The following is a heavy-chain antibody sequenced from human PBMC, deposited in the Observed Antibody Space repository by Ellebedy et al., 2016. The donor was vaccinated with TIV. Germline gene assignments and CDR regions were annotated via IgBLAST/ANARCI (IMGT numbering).Heavy chain of an antibody. J-gene: IGHJ6*03. CDR1: GFTFSSYS. CDR2: ISSSSSYI. CDR3: ARDARGLLWFGELLFPYYYYYMDV. V-gene: IGHV3-21*01. Sequence: GGSLRLXXAASGFTFSSYSMNWVRQAPGKGLEWVSSISSSSSYIYYADSVKGRFTISRDNAKNSLYLQMNSLRAEDTAVYYCARDARGLLWFGELLFPYYYYYMDVWGKGTTVTVSS. D-gene: IGHD3-10*01.